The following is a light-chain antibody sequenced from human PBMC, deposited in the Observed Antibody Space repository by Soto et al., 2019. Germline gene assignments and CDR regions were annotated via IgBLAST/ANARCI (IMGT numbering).Light chain of an antibody. V-gene: IGKV3-20*01. CDR3: QQYGNSPLT. J-gene: IGKJ4*01. Sequence: EIVLTQSPDTLSLSPGERATLSCRASQSVSSNSLAWYQQKPGQAPRLLTYGASSRATGIPDRFSGSGSGSDFTLTISRLEPEDFAVYYCQQYGNSPLTFGGGTKVEIK. CDR2: GAS. CDR1: QSVSSNS.